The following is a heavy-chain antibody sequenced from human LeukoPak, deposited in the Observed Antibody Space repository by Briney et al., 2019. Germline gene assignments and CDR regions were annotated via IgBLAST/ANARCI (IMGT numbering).Heavy chain of an antibody. D-gene: IGHD2-21*01. V-gene: IGHV3-7*04. J-gene: IGHJ5*02. CDR1: GFTFSSYS. Sequence: GGSLRLSCAASGFTFSSYSMSWVRKTPGKGLECVANIKQDGSEKFYVDSVKGRFAISRDNAKNSLDLQMNSLRAEDTAVYYCARGSLAPWFDPWGQGTLVTVSS. CDR3: ARGSLAPWFDP. CDR2: IKQDGSEK.